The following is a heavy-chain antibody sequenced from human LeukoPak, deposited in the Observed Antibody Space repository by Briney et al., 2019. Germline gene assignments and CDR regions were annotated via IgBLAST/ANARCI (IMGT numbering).Heavy chain of an antibody. J-gene: IGHJ4*02. CDR3: ARGYSYGYVDY. CDR2: IFPSGGEI. D-gene: IGHD5-18*01. Sequence: GGSLRLSCAASGFTFSTFAMIWVRQPPGKGLEWVSSIFPSGGEIHYADSVRGRFTISRDNSKSTLSLQMNSLRAEDTAVYYCARGYSYGYVDYWGQGTLVTVSS. CDR1: GFTFSTFA. V-gene: IGHV3-23*01.